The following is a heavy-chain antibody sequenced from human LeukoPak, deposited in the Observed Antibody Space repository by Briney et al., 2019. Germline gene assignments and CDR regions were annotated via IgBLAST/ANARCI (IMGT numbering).Heavy chain of an antibody. CDR3: ARATLYYDFWSGYYPMNYFDY. Sequence: SQTLSLTCAISGDSVSSNSAAWNWIRQSPSRGLEWLGRTYYRSKWYNDYAVSVKSRITINPDTSKNQFSLQLNSVTPEDTAVYYCARATLYYDFWSGYYPMNYFDYWGQGILVTVSS. V-gene: IGHV6-1*01. D-gene: IGHD3-3*01. J-gene: IGHJ4*02. CDR1: GDSVSSNSAA. CDR2: TYYRSKWYN.